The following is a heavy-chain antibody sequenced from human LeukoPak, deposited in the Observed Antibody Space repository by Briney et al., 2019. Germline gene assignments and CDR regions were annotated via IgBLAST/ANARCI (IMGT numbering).Heavy chain of an antibody. D-gene: IGHD6-13*01. CDR2: ISAYNGNT. J-gene: IGHJ5*02. Sequence: GASVKVSCKASGYTFTSYGISWVRQAPGQGLEWMGWISAYNGNTNYAQKLQGRVTTTTDTSTSTAYMELRSLRSDDTAVYYCARTYSSSWSETVLNWFDPWGQGTLVTVSS. CDR1: GYTFTSYG. V-gene: IGHV1-18*01. CDR3: ARTYSSSWSETVLNWFDP.